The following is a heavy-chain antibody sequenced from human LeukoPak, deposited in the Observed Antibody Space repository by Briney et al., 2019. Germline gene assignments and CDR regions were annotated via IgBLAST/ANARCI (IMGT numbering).Heavy chain of an antibody. CDR3: ARVSKVRGVILY. D-gene: IGHD3-10*01. J-gene: IGHJ4*02. CDR2: INPNSGGT. V-gene: IGHV1-2*02. CDR1: GYTFTGYY. Sequence: ASVKVSCKASGYTFTGYYMHWVRQAPGQGLEWMGWINPNSGGTNYAQKFQGRVTMTRDTSISTAYMELSRLRSDDTAVYYCARVSKVRGVILYWGQGTLVTVSS.